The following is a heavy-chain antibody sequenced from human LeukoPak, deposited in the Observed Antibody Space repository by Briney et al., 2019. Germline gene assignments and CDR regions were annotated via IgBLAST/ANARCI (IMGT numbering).Heavy chain of an antibody. CDR2: IIPIFGTA. Sequence: GASVKVSSKASGGTFSSWAISWVRQAPGQGLEWMGGIIPIFGTANYAQKFQGRVTITTDESTSTAYMELSSLRSEDTAVYYCARSVFRYSSSWYLDPWGQGTLVTVSS. CDR3: ARSVFRYSSSWYLDP. V-gene: IGHV1-69*05. CDR1: GGTFSSWA. D-gene: IGHD6-13*01. J-gene: IGHJ5*02.